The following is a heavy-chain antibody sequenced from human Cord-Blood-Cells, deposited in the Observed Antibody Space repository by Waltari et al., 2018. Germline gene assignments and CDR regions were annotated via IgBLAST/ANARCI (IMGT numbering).Heavy chain of an antibody. Sequence: EVQLVESGGGLVKPGGSLRLSCAASGLTFSNAWMSWVRMAPGKGLEWVGRIKSKTDGGTTDYAAPVKGRFTISRDDSKNTLYLQMNSLKTEDTAVYYCTTQLVNDAFDIWGQGTMVTVSS. CDR2: IKSKTDGGTT. J-gene: IGHJ3*02. V-gene: IGHV3-15*01. CDR1: GLTFSNAW. D-gene: IGHD1-1*01. CDR3: TTQLVNDAFDI.